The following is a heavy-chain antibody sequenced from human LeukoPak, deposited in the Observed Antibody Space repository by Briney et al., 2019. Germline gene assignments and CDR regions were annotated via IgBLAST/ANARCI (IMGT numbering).Heavy chain of an antibody. CDR3: ARDRGYYSSGNAFDL. Sequence: SETLSLTCTVSGGSISNYYWSWIRQPAGKGLEWIGRIYTSGSTNYNPSLKSRVTMSVDTSKNQFSLKLSSVTAADTAVYYCARDRGYYSSGNAFDLWGQGTMVTVSS. D-gene: IGHD3-10*01. V-gene: IGHV4-4*07. J-gene: IGHJ3*01. CDR1: GGSISNYY. CDR2: IYTSGST.